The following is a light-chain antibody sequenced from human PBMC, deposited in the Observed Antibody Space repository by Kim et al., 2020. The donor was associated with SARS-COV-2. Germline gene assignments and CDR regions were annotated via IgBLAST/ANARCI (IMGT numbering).Light chain of an antibody. J-gene: IGKJ1*01. V-gene: IGKV1-5*03. CDR2: KAF. Sequence: DIQMTQSPSTLSASVGDRVTITCRASQSVSSWLAWYQQKPGKAPNLLIYKAFTLESGVPPRFSGSGSGTEFTLTINSLQPDDFATYYCQHYSGHLRTFGQGTKVDIK. CDR3: QHYSGHLRT. CDR1: QSVSSW.